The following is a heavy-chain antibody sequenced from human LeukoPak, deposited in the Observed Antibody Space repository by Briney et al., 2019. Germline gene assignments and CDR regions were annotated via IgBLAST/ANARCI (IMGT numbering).Heavy chain of an antibody. V-gene: IGHV4-31*03. CDR1: GGSISSGGYY. CDR2: IYYSGST. D-gene: IGHD4-17*01. CDR3: ARARMTTVTTFYFDY. Sequence: SETLSLTCTVSGGSISSGGYYGSWIRQHPGKGLEWIGYIYYSGSTYYNPSLKSRVTISVDTSKNQFSLKLSSVTAADTAVYYCARARMTTVTTFYFDYWGQGTLVTVSS. J-gene: IGHJ4*02.